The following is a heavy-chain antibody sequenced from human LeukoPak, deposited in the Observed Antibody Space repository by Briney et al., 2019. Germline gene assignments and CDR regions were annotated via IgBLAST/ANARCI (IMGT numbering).Heavy chain of an antibody. J-gene: IGHJ4*02. CDR1: GFTFSSCA. D-gene: IGHD7-27*01. V-gene: IGHV3-23*01. Sequence: PGGSLRLSCAASGFTFSSCAMTWVRQAPGKGLEWVSGISGSGHSTYYADSVKGRFTISRDSSKNTLFLQMNSLRTEDTAVYYCAKAQELGNYEFFLFDYWGQGTLVTVSS. CDR3: AKAQELGNYEFFLFDY. CDR2: ISGSGHST.